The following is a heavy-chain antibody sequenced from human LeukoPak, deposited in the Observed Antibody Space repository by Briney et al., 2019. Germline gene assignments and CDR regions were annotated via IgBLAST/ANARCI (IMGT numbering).Heavy chain of an antibody. CDR2: IKQDGSEK. Sequence: GGSLRLSCAASGFNFDDYGMSWVRQAPGKGLEWVANIKQDGSEKYYVDSVKGRFTISRDNAKNSLYLQMNSLRAEDTAVYYCAKDRGSRNEILTGRPRASMDFDYWGQGTLVTVSS. J-gene: IGHJ4*02. V-gene: IGHV3-7*01. D-gene: IGHD3-9*01. CDR3: AKDRGSRNEILTGRPRASMDFDY. CDR1: GFNFDDYG.